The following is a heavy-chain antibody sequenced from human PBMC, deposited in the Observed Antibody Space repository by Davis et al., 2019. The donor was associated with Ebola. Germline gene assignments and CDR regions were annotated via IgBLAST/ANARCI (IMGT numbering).Heavy chain of an antibody. J-gene: IGHJ4*02. CDR2: ISTYYDNT. CDR3: ARDGKPGYFIEY. D-gene: IGHD4-23*01. Sequence: ASVKVSCKASGYTFTSYDINWVRQTPGQGLEWMGWISTYYDNTNYVQKFQGRVILTTDTSTSTAYMELRSLGYDDTAVYYCARDGKPGYFIEYWGQGTLVTVSS. CDR1: GYTFTSYD. V-gene: IGHV1-18*01.